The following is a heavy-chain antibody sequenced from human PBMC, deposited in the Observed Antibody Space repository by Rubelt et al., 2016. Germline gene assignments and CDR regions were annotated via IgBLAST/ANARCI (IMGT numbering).Heavy chain of an antibody. CDR3: ARSLLPDYYDSSGGMDV. CDR2: IDWADDK. D-gene: IGHD3-22*01. CDR1: GFSLSTSGMC. Sequence: QVTLRESGPALVKPTQTLTLTCTFSGFSLSTSGMCVSWIRQPPGKALEWLARIDWADDKYYSTSLKTRLTISKDTSKNPVVLTMTNMDPVDTATYYCARSLLPDYYDSSGGMDVWGQGTTVTVSS. J-gene: IGHJ6*02. V-gene: IGHV2-70*15.